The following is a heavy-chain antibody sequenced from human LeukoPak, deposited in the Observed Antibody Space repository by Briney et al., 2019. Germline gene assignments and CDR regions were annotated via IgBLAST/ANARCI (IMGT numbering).Heavy chain of an antibody. CDR1: GGTFSSYA. CDR2: IIPIFGTA. Sequence: SVKVSCKASGGTFSSYAISWVRQAPGQGLEWMGGIIPIFGTANYAQKFQGRVTITTDESTSTAYMELSSLRSEDTAVYYCASNPSYSSSQIDYWGQGTLVTVSS. CDR3: ASNPSYSSSQIDY. D-gene: IGHD6-13*01. J-gene: IGHJ4*02. V-gene: IGHV1-69*05.